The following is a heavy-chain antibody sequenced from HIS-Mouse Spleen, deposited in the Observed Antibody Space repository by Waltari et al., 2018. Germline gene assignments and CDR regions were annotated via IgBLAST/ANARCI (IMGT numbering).Heavy chain of an antibody. V-gene: IGHV1-69*04. CDR1: GGTFSSYA. D-gene: IGHD2-2*01. J-gene: IGHJ4*02. CDR2: IIPTLGIA. CDR3: ARCSPVVPAASSRDY. Sequence: QVQLVQSGAEVKKPGSSVKVSCKASGGTFSSYAISWVRQAPGQGLEWMGRIIPTLGIASCAQKCQGSVTLAADKSTSTAYMGLSSLRSAETAGYYCARCSPVVPAASSRDYWGQGTLVTVSS.